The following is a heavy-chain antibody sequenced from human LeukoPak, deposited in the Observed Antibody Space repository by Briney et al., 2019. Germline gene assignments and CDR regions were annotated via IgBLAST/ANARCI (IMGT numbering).Heavy chain of an antibody. Sequence: SETLFLTCTVSGGSISSYYWSWIRQPAGKGLEWIGRIYTSGSTNYNPSLKSRVTMSVDTSKNQFSLKLSSVTAADTAVYYCARDARGKISNSGYDYEDYFDYWGQGTLVTVSS. J-gene: IGHJ4*02. CDR1: GGSISSYY. CDR2: IYTSGST. V-gene: IGHV4-4*07. CDR3: ARDARGKISNSGYDYEDYFDY. D-gene: IGHD5-12*01.